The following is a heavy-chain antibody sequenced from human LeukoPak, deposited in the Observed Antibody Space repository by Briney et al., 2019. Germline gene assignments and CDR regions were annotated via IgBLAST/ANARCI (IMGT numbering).Heavy chain of an antibody. CDR1: GGTFSSYA. V-gene: IGHV1-69*13. D-gene: IGHD3-22*01. CDR2: IIPIFGTA. J-gene: IGHJ3*02. CDR3: ARDPSHYDSKRIDAFDT. Sequence: SVKVSCKASGGTFSSYAISWVRQAPGQGLEWMGGIIPIFGTANYAQKFQGRVTITADESTSTAYMELSSLRSEDTAVYYCARDPSHYDSKRIDAFDTWGRGTMVTVSS.